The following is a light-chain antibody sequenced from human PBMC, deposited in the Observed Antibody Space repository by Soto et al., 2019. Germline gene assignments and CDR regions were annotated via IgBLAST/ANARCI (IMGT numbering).Light chain of an antibody. CDR2: GAS. CDR3: QSYNDWPFT. V-gene: IGKV3-15*01. CDR1: ESLSTY. Sequence: EIVMTQSPATLSVSPGERVTLSCRASESLSTYLAWYQQKPGQAPRRLIYGASTKATGIPARFSGSGSATDFTLTISSPQSEDFAVYYCQSYNDWPFTFGQGTKLEI. J-gene: IGKJ2*01.